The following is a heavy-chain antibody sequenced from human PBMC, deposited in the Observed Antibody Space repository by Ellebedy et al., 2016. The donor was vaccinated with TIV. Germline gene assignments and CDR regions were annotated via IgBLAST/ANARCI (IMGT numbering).Heavy chain of an antibody. D-gene: IGHD3-9*01. V-gene: IGHV3-23*01. CDR1: GFTFSSYA. CDR2: ISGSGGST. CDR3: AKEQGILTGNYYYYMDV. Sequence: GGSLRLXXAVSGFTFSSYAMSWVRQAPGKGLEWVSAISGSGGSTYYADSVKGRFTISRDNSKNTLYLQMNSLRAEDTAVYYCAKEQGILTGNYYYYMDVWGKGTTVTVSS. J-gene: IGHJ6*03.